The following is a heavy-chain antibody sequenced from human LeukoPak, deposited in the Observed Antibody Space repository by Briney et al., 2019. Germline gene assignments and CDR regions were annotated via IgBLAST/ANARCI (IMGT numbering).Heavy chain of an antibody. J-gene: IGHJ6*02. CDR3: AKDTGYSYGHHYYYYYGMDV. D-gene: IGHD5-18*01. CDR1: GFTFSSYA. CDR2: IGGSGGST. Sequence: GGSLRLSCAASGFTFSSYAMSWVRQAPGKGLEWVSAIGGSGGSTYYADSVKGRFTISRDNSKNTLYLQMNSLRAEDTAVYYCAKDTGYSYGHHYYYYYGMDVWGQGTTVTVSS. V-gene: IGHV3-23*01.